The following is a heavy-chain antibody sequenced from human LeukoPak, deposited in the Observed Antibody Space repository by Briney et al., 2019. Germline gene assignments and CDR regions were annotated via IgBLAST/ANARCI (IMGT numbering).Heavy chain of an antibody. J-gene: IGHJ5*02. CDR2: IYNGGII. CDR1: GDSISRYY. Sequence: SETLSLTCTVSGDSISRYYWSWIRQPAGKGLEWNGRIYNGGIITYNPSLKSRVTMSIDTSNNQFSLRLRFVTAADTAVYYCARDSGTTGEVKFDPWGQGTLVTVSS. CDR3: ARDSGTTGEVKFDP. D-gene: IGHD3-10*01. V-gene: IGHV4-4*07.